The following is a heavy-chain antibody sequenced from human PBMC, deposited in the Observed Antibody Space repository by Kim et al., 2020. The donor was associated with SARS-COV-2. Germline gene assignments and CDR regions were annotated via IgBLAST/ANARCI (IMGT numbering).Heavy chain of an antibody. J-gene: IGHJ4*02. V-gene: IGHV4-39*01. D-gene: IGHD1-7*01. CDR1: GGSISSSSYY. CDR3: ARHTNHNWNYVDYFDY. CDR2: IYYSGST. Sequence: SETLSLTCTVSGGSISSSSYYWGWIRQPPGKGLEWIGSIYYSGSTYYNPSLKSRVTISVDTSKNQFSLKLSSVTAADTAVYYCARHTNHNWNYVDYFDYWGQGTLVTVSS.